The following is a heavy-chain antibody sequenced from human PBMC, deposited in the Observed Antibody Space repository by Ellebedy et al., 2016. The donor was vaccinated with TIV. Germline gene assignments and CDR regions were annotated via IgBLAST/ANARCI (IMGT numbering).Heavy chain of an antibody. V-gene: IGHV3-43*01. D-gene: IGHD2-2*01. CDR3: ARGRYYCSSTSCYAPSWFDP. CDR2: ISWDGSNT. J-gene: IGHJ5*02. Sequence: GESLKISXAASGFTFDDYIMHWVRQAPGKGLEWVSLISWDGSNTNYADSVKGRFTISRDNAKNSLYLQMNSLGAEDTAVYFCARGRYYCSSTSCYAPSWFDPWGQGTLVTVSS. CDR1: GFTFDDYI.